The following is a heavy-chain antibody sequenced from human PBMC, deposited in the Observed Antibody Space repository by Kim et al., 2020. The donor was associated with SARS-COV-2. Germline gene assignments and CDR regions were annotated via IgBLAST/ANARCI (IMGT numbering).Heavy chain of an antibody. V-gene: IGHV4-59*01. CDR2: IYSSGST. CDR1: GGSMSGFY. CDR3: AREVCSSVSCFFDL. Sequence: SETLSLSCSVSGGSMSGFYWSWIRQSPGRELEWIGYIYSSGSTEYNPSLKSRVTISVVTSKNLFSLNLTSVTAADTALYFCAREVCSSVSCFFDLWGRGT. D-gene: IGHD3-22*01. J-gene: IGHJ4*03.